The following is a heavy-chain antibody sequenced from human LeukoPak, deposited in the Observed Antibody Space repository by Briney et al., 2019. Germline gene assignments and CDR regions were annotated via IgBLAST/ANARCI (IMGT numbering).Heavy chain of an antibody. V-gene: IGHV1-2*04. D-gene: IGHD5-24*01. J-gene: IGHJ4*02. CDR3: ARGEEDGYNLFDY. Sequence: ASVKVSCKASGYTFTGYYMHWVRQAPGQGLEWMGWINPNSGGTNYAQKFQGWVTMTRDTSISTAYMELSRLRSDDTAVYYCARGEEDGYNLFDYWGQGTLVTVSS. CDR2: INPNSGGT. CDR1: GYTFTGYY.